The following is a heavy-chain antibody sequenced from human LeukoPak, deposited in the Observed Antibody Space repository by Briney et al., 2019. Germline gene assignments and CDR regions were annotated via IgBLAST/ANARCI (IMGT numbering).Heavy chain of an antibody. CDR3: AREGGSYDSSGYYSLHYYFDY. V-gene: IGHV4-61*02. Sequence: SQTLSLTCTVSGDSICSGNYYWSWIRQPAGKGLEWIGRIYSSGTTIYNPSLKSRVTISVDTSKNQFSLKMSSVTAADTAVYYCAREGGSYDSSGYYSLHYYFDYWGQGTLVTVSS. CDR1: GDSICSGNYY. D-gene: IGHD3-22*01. J-gene: IGHJ4*02. CDR2: IYSSGTT.